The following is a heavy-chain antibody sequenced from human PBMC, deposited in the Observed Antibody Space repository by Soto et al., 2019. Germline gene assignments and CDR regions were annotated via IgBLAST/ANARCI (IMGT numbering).Heavy chain of an antibody. CDR1: GYTFTSYG. V-gene: IGHV1-18*04. D-gene: IGHD2-2*01. Sequence: ASVKVSCKASGYTFTSYGISWVRQAPGQGLEWMGWISAYNGNTNYAQKLQGRVTVTTDTSTSTAYMELRSLRSDDTAVYYCARVTDIVVVPAAWFDPWGQGTLVTVSS. J-gene: IGHJ5*02. CDR3: ARVTDIVVVPAAWFDP. CDR2: ISAYNGNT.